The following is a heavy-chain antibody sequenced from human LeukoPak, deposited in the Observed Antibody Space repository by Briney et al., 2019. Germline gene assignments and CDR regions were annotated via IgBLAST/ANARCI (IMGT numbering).Heavy chain of an antibody. CDR3: ARDRTLKSAFDI. CDR1: GFTVSSNY. J-gene: IGHJ3*02. Sequence: GGSLRLSCAASGFTVSSNYMSWVRQAPGKGLEWVSVIYSGGSTYYADSVKGRFTISRDNSKNTLYLQMSSLRAEDTAVYYCARDRTLKSAFDIWGQGTMVTVSS. V-gene: IGHV3-66*01. CDR2: IYSGGST. D-gene: IGHD3-16*01.